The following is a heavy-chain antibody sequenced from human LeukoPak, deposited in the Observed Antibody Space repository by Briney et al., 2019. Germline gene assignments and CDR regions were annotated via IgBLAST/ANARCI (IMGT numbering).Heavy chain of an antibody. V-gene: IGHV3-23*01. Sequence: PGRSLRLSCAASGFTFSSYAMCWVRQAPGKGLEWVSAISGSGGTTYYADSVKGRFTISRDNSKNTQYLQMNSLRDEDTAVYYCAKCLCSSGWYYFDYWGQGTLVTVSS. CDR3: AKCLCSSGWYYFDY. CDR1: GFTFSSYA. J-gene: IGHJ4*02. D-gene: IGHD6-19*01. CDR2: ISGSGGTT.